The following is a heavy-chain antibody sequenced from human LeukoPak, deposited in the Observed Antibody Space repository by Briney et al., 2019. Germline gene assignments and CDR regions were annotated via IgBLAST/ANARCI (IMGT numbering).Heavy chain of an antibody. J-gene: IGHJ4*02. Sequence: GGSLRLSCAASGFSFGSYGMSWVRQAPGKGLEWVSGIRGGGGDTYYAGSVKGQFTISGDNFRNMVYLQVNNLRADDTAVYYCAKGHIDSEWLYFDNWGQGILVTVS. CDR3: AKGHIDSEWLYFDN. CDR1: GFSFGSYG. D-gene: IGHD2-21*01. CDR2: IRGGGGDT. V-gene: IGHV3-23*01.